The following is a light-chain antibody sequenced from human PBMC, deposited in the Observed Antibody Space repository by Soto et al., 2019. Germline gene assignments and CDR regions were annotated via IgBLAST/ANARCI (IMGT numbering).Light chain of an antibody. V-gene: IGKV3-11*01. CDR3: QQRSDWPPLT. J-gene: IGKJ4*01. CDR2: DAS. Sequence: EVVLTQSPATLSLSPGERATLSCRASQSISTYLAWYQQKPGQAPRLLIYDASKRDTGIPARFSGSGSGTDVTITISSLEPEDFVVYYCQQRSDWPPLTFGGGTKVEIK. CDR1: QSISTY.